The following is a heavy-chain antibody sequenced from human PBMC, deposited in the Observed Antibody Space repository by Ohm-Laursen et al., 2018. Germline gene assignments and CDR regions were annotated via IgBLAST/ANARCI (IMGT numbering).Heavy chain of an antibody. CDR3: ARSRSTSDGDYLYFDN. Sequence: SVKVSCKASGYTFTNYYMHWVRQAPGQGLEWMGWINPNSGGTNYALKFQGRVTMTRDTSISIASMELSRLRSDDTAVYFCARSRSTSDGDYLYFDNWGQGTLVTVSS. D-gene: IGHD4-17*01. CDR1: GYTFTNYY. J-gene: IGHJ4*02. CDR2: INPNSGGT. V-gene: IGHV1-2*02.